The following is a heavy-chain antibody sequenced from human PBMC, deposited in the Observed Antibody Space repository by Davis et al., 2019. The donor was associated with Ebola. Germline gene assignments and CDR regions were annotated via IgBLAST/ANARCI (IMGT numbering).Heavy chain of an antibody. CDR3: ARPMQAPLDAFEI. CDR2: VYTSGST. Sequence: SETLSLTCTVSGDSISSGSYYWSWIRQPAGKGLEWIGHVYTSGSTNYNPSLKSRVTISVDTSKNQFSLNLSSVTAADTAVYFCARPMQAPLDAFEIWGQGTMVTVSP. CDR1: GDSISSGSYY. V-gene: IGHV4-61*09. J-gene: IGHJ3*02.